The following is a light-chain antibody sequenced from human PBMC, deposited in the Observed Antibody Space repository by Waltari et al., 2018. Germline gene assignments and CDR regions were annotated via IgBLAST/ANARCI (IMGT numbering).Light chain of an antibody. J-gene: IGKJ3*01. CDR3: QQHDTSPFT. Sequence: DIQMTQSPSSLSASVGDRVTITCRASQGISNWLAWYQQRPGKAPKLLIYRASNLEKGVPSRFSGGGSGTDFTLTITSLQPEDIATYFCQQHDTSPFTFGPGTKLDIK. CDR2: RAS. CDR1: QGISNW. V-gene: IGKV1-33*01.